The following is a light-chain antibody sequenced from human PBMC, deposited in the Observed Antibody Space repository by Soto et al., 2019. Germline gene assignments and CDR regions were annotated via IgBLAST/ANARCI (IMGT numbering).Light chain of an antibody. J-gene: IGKJ1*01. CDR2: GAS. Sequence: EIVMMQSPATLSVSPGERATLSCRASQSVGSSLAWYQQKPGQAPRLLIYGASARATGIPARFSGSGSGTEFTLTISSLQSEDFAVYYCQQYNNWPPWTFGQGTKVDIK. V-gene: IGKV3-15*01. CDR3: QQYNNWPPWT. CDR1: QSVGSS.